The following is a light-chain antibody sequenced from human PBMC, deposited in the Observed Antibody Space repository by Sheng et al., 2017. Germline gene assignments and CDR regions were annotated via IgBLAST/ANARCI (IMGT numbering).Light chain of an antibody. CDR3: QQRSNWPLT. Sequence: EIVLTQSPATLSLSPGERATLSCRVSQSVSSYLAWYQQKPGQAPRLLIYDASNRATGIPARFSGSGSGTDFTLTISSLEPEDFAVYYCQQRSNWPLTFGGGTKWXSN. CDR2: DAS. CDR1: QSVSSY. J-gene: IGKJ4*01. V-gene: IGKV3-11*01.